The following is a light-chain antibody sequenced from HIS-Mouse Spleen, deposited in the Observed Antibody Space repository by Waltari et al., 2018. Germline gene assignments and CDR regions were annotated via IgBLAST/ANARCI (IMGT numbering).Light chain of an antibody. CDR1: SSNIGAGYD. V-gene: IGLV1-40*01. J-gene: IGLJ2*01. CDR2: GNS. CDR3: QSYDSSLSGVV. Sequence: QSVLTQPPSVSGAPGQRVTIPCTGSSSNIGAGYDVHWYQQPPGTAPKLLIDGNSNRRSGCPDRSSGSKSGTSASLAITGLQAEDEADYYCQSYDSSLSGVVFGGGTKLTVL.